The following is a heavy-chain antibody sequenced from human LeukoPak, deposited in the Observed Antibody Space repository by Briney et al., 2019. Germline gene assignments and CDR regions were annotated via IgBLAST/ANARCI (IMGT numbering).Heavy chain of an antibody. CDR1: GFTFDDYA. Sequence: GRSLRLSCAASGFTFDDYAMHWVRQAPGKGLEWVSGISWNSGSIGYADSVKGRFTISRDNAKNSLYLQMNSLRAEDTALYYCAKDVRSLEWLPGTFDYWGQGTLVTVSS. D-gene: IGHD3-3*01. J-gene: IGHJ4*02. CDR2: ISWNSGSI. V-gene: IGHV3-9*01. CDR3: AKDVRSLEWLPGTFDY.